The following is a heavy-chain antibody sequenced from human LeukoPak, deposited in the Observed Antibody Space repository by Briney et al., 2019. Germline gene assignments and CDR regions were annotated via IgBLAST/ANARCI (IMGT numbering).Heavy chain of an antibody. CDR3: ARDPDCSSTSCRYQPHHWFDP. CDR2: INPSGGST. D-gene: IGHD2-2*01. CDR1: GYTFTSYY. J-gene: IGHJ5*02. Sequence: ASVKVSCKASGYTFTSYYMHWVRQAPGQGLEWMGIINPSGGSTSYAQKFQGRVTMTRDTSTSTVYMELSSLRSENTAVYYCARDPDCSSTSCRYQPHHWFDPWGQGTLVTVSS. V-gene: IGHV1-46*01.